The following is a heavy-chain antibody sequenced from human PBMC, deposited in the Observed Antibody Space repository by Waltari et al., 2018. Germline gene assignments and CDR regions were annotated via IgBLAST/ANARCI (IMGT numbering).Heavy chain of an antibody. CDR3: AKGAFDCSGGSCYQYY. D-gene: IGHD2-15*01. V-gene: IGHV3-23*04. CDR1: GFTFSSYA. Sequence: EVQLVESGGGLVQPGGSLRLSCAASGFTFSSYAMSWVRQAPGKGLEWVSAISGSVGSTYYADSVKGRFTISRDNSKNTLYLQMNSLRAEDTAVYYCAKGAFDCSGGSCYQYYWGQGTLVTVSS. CDR2: ISGSVGST. J-gene: IGHJ4*02.